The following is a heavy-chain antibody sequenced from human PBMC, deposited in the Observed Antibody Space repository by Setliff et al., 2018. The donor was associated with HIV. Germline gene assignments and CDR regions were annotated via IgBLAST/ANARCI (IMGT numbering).Heavy chain of an antibody. CDR1: GYSIGSSYN. CDR3: ATADYIYGRNIFDY. V-gene: IGHV4-38-2*02. D-gene: IGHD5-18*01. CDR2: IYHTGRA. J-gene: IGHJ4*02. Sequence: SETLSLTCTVSGYSIGSSYNCGWIRQSPGKGLEWIANIYHTGRAFYNPSLQSRVTISVDTSKNQFSLNLTSVTAADTAVYFCATADYIYGRNIFDYWGQGTLVTVS.